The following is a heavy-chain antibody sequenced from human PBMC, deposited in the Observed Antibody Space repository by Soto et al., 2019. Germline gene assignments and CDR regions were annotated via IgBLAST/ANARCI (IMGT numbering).Heavy chain of an antibody. CDR2: ISYDGSNK. V-gene: IGHV3-30*18. J-gene: IGHJ4*02. D-gene: IGHD4-17*01. CDR3: AKDPTESDYGGN. CDR1: GFTFSSYG. Sequence: QVQLVESGGGVVQPGRSLRLSCAASGFTFSSYGMHWVRQAPGKGLEWVAGISYDGSNKYYADSVKGRFTISRDNSKNTLYLQMNSLRAEDTAVYYCAKDPTESDYGGNWGQGTLVTVSS.